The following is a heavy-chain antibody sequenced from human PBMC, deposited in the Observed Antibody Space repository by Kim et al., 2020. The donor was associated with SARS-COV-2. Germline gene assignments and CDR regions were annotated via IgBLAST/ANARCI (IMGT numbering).Heavy chain of an antibody. V-gene: IGHV1-8*01. D-gene: IGHD3-3*01. CDR3: ARGHLALSNITIFGVAFYYYYIGV. CDR1: GYTFTRYD. Sequence: ASVKVSCKASGYTFTRYDINWVRQATGQGLEWMGWMNPNSGNTGYAQKFQGRVTMTRNTPISTAYMGLSRLRSEDTAVYYCARGHLALSNITIFGVAFYYYYIGVWGKGTTVTVSS. CDR2: MNPNSGNT. J-gene: IGHJ6*03.